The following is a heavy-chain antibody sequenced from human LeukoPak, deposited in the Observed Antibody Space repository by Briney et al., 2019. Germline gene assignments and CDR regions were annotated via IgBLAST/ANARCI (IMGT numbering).Heavy chain of an antibody. V-gene: IGHV3-30*04. CDR1: GFTLKIYP. J-gene: IGHJ3*02. CDR2: ISHDGSDK. D-gene: IGHD4-17*01. Sequence: AGSLRLSCAASGFTLKIYPMHWVRHAPGKGLEWLSVISHDGSDKNNADSVKGRVIISSDNSKNTVYLQLNSLRPEDTAMYYCAREGVQTTVDAFDIWGLGTMVIVSS. CDR3: AREGVQTTVDAFDI.